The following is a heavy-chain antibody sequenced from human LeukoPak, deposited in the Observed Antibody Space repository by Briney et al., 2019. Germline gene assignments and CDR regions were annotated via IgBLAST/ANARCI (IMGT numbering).Heavy chain of an antibody. D-gene: IGHD3-10*01. CDR3: AREDYYGSGPY. CDR2: IIPIFGTA. Sequence: ASVKVSCKASGYTFTSYYMHWVRQAPGQGLEWMGGIIPIFGTANYAQKFQGRVTITADESTSTAYMELSSLRSEDTAVYYCAREDYYGSGPYWGQGTLVTVSS. J-gene: IGHJ4*02. V-gene: IGHV1-69*13. CDR1: GYTFTSYY.